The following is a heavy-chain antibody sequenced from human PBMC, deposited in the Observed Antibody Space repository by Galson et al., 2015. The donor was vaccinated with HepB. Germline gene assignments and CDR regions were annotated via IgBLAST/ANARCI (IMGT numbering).Heavy chain of an antibody. J-gene: IGHJ5*01. D-gene: IGHD6-19*01. V-gene: IGHV5-10-1*01. CDR3: ARQGSGWYSGGNWFDS. CDR1: GYKFSSYS. CDR2: IDPSNSYS. Sequence: QSGAEVKRPGESLRISCEASGYKFSSYSITWVRQMPEKGLEWMGRIDPSNSYSNYSPSFQGHVTMSVDKSINTAYLQWSSLKASDTATYYCARQGSGWYSGGNWFDSWGQGTQV.